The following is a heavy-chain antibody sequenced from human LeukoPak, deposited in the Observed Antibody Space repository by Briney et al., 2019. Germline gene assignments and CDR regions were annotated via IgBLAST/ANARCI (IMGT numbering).Heavy chain of an antibody. D-gene: IGHD4-17*01. V-gene: IGHV3-23*01. Sequence: GGSLRLSCAASGFTFSNYAMSWVRQAPGKGLEWVSAISGSGGSTYYADSVKGRFTISRDNSKNTLSLQMNSLRAEDTAVYYCARGGHGDEYDYWGQGTLLTVSS. CDR3: ARGGHGDEYDY. CDR2: ISGSGGST. J-gene: IGHJ4*02. CDR1: GFTFSNYA.